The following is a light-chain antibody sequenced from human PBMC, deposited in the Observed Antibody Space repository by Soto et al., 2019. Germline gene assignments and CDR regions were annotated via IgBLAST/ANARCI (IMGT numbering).Light chain of an antibody. J-gene: IGKJ1*01. Sequence: EIGMTQSPATLSVSPGERDTISCRASQSVSSNLAWYQQKPGQAPRLLISGASTRATGIPARFSGSGSGTEFTLTISSLQSEDFAVYYCQQYNNWPPWTFGQGTKVDIK. CDR1: QSVSSN. V-gene: IGKV3-15*01. CDR3: QQYNNWPPWT. CDR2: GAS.